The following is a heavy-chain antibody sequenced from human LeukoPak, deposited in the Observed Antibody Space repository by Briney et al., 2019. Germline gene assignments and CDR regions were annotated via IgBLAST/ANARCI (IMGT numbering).Heavy chain of an antibody. V-gene: IGHV4-59*01. CDR2: IYYSGST. CDR1: GGSISSYY. Sequence: SETLSLTCTVSGGSISSYYWSWIRQPPGKALEWIGYIYYSGSTNYNPSLKSRVTISVDTSKNQFSLKLSSVTAADTAVYYCARGFRPEYYMDVWGKGTTVTVSS. J-gene: IGHJ6*03. CDR3: ARGFRPEYYMDV. D-gene: IGHD6-6*01.